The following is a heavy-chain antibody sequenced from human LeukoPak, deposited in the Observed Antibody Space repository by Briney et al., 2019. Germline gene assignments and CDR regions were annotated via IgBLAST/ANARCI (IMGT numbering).Heavy chain of an antibody. CDR1: GFSVSSNF. J-gene: IGHJ6*03. Sequence: GGSLRLSCAASGFSVSSNFMSWVRQAPGKGLEWVSVIYSGGTTYYADSVKGRFTISTDNSKNTLYLQMNSLRAEGTAMYYCARDGYGNNYMDVWGKGTTVTVSS. CDR2: IYSGGTT. V-gene: IGHV3-53*01. D-gene: IGHD1/OR15-1a*01. CDR3: ARDGYGNNYMDV.